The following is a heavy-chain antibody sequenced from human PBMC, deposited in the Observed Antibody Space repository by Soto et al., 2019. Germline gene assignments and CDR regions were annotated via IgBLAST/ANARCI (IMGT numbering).Heavy chain of an antibody. CDR2: IYWDDDK. CDR3: IQFCFVGVCLQPYASYYSCGMDV. D-gene: IGHD2-2*01. V-gene: IGHV2-5*02. Sequence: ESGPTLVNPTQTLTLTCTFSAFSLSTGGVGVGWIRQPPGKALEWLALIYWDDDKRYSPSLRSRLTITKDTSKNQVVLTITNMEPVDTSKYFCIQFCFVGVCLQPYASYYSCGMDVWGKGTRVTVSS. J-gene: IGHJ6*04. CDR1: AFSLSTGGVG.